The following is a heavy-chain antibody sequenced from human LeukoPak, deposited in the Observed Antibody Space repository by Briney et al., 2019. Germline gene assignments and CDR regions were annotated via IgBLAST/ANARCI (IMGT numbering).Heavy chain of an antibody. V-gene: IGHV1-18*01. CDR2: ISAYNGNT. CDR1: GYTFTSYG. CDR3: ASSPVPAAGHYYYYGMDV. D-gene: IGHD2-2*01. J-gene: IGHJ6*02. Sequence: ASVKVSCKASGYTFTSYGISWVRQAPGQGLEWMGWISAYNGNTNYAQKLQGRVTMTTDTSTSTAYMELRSLRSDDTAVYYCASSPVPAAGHYYYYGMDVWGQGTTVTVSS.